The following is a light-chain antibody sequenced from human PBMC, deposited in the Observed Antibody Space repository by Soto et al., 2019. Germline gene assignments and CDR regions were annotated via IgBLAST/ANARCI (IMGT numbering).Light chain of an antibody. CDR2: LNSDGSH. CDR1: SGHSNYA. CDR3: QTWGSGIVV. Sequence: QSVLTQSPSASASLGASVKLTCTLSSGHSNYAIAWHQQQSEKGPRYLMKLNSDGSHSKGDGIPDRFSGSSSGAERYLTISGLQSEDEADYYCQTWGSGIVVFGGGTEVTVL. J-gene: IGLJ2*01. V-gene: IGLV4-69*01.